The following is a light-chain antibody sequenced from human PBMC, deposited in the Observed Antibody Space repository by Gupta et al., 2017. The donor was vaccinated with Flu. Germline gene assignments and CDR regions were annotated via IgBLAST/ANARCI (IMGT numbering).Light chain of an antibody. J-gene: IGKJ4*01. Sequence: EVVLTQSPATLSLSPGERATLSCRASQSVSSYLAWYQQKPGQAPRLFIYDASNRATGIPARFSGSGSGTDFTLTISSLEPEDFAVYFCQQRSNCSITFGRGTKVEIK. CDR3: QQRSNCSIT. CDR2: DAS. V-gene: IGKV3-11*01. CDR1: QSVSSY.